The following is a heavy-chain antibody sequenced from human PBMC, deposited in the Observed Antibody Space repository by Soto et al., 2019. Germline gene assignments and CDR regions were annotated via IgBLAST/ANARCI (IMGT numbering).Heavy chain of an antibody. CDR3: AKGNRGYSYGNGVDY. CDR1: GFTFRNYA. Sequence: GGSLRLSCAASGFTFRNYAMSWVRQAPGKGLEWVSAISGSGGSTYYADSVKGRFTISRDNSKNTLYLQMNSLRAEDTAVYYCAKGNRGYSYGNGVDYWGQGTLVTVSS. D-gene: IGHD5-18*01. V-gene: IGHV3-23*01. CDR2: ISGSGGST. J-gene: IGHJ4*02.